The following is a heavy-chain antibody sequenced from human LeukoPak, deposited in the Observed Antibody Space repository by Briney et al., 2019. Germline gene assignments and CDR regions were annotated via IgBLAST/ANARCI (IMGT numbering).Heavy chain of an antibody. CDR2: IIPIFGTA. CDR3: AIEDSSGYSEVAFDI. J-gene: IGHJ3*02. D-gene: IGHD3-22*01. Sequence: SVKVSCKASGGTFSSYAISWVRQAPGQGLEWMGGIIPIFGTANYAQKFQGRVTITADESTSTAYMELSSLRSEDTAVYYCAIEDSSGYSEVAFDIWAKGQWSPSLQ. V-gene: IGHV1-69*01. CDR1: GGTFSSYA.